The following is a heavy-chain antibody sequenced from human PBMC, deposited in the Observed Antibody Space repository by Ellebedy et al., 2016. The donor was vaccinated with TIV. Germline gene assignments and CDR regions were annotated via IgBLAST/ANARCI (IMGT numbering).Heavy chain of an antibody. J-gene: IGHJ6*02. CDR3: ARDRWYGDYTDGYYGLDV. Sequence: GESLKISCVVAEFSFNYYAIHWVRQAPGKGLECVAIISYDGNTKYHADSVKGRFTISRDNSKNTVFLQMNSLRREDTAIYYCARDRWYGDYTDGYYGLDVWGQGTTVTVSS. V-gene: IGHV3-30-3*01. CDR2: ISYDGNTK. D-gene: IGHD4-17*01. CDR1: EFSFNYYA.